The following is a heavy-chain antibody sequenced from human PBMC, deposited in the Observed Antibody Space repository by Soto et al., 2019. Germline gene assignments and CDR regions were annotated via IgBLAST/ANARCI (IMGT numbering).Heavy chain of an antibody. CDR2: INTNSGDT. CDR1: GYTFTGYH. V-gene: IGHV1-2*04. Sequence: ASVKVSCKASGYTFTGYHIHWVRQAPGQGLEWMGWINTNSGDTNYAQKFQGWVTMTRDTSINTAYMQLSGLTSDDTAVYYCARWVGASNWFDPWGQGTRVTVSS. CDR3: ARWVGASNWFDP. D-gene: IGHD1-26*01. J-gene: IGHJ5*02.